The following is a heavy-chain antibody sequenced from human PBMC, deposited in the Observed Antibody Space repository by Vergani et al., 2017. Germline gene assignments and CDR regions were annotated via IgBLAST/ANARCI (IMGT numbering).Heavy chain of an antibody. J-gene: IGHJ4*02. D-gene: IGHD6-13*01. Sequence: QVQLVQSGAEVKKPGASVKASCKASGYTFTSYAMHWVRQAPGQRLEWMGWINAGNGNTKYSQKLQGRVTITRDTSASTAYMELSSLRSEDTAVYYCASIIKGGRSSSSWYPFDYWGQGTLVTVSS. CDR2: INAGNGNT. CDR1: GYTFTSYA. CDR3: ASIIKGGRSSSSWYPFDY. V-gene: IGHV1-3*01.